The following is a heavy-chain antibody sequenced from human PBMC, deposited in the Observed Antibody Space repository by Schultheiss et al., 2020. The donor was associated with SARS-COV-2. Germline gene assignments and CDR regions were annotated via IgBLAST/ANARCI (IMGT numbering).Heavy chain of an antibody. CDR1: GFTFSSYA. CDR2: IYSGGST. V-gene: IGHV3-66*01. J-gene: IGHJ6*03. D-gene: IGHD6-6*01. CDR3: AKSIWDYYYYMDV. Sequence: GGSLRLSCAASGFTFSSYAMSWVRQAPGKGLEWVSVIYSGGSTYYADSVKGRFTISRDNSKNTLYLQMNSLRAEDTAVYYCAKSIWDYYYYMDVWGKGTTVTVSS.